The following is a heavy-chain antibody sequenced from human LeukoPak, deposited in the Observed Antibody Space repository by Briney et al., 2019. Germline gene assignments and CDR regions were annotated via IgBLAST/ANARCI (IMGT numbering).Heavy chain of an antibody. CDR1: GFTFSSYW. J-gene: IGHJ3*02. Sequence: GGSLRLSCAASGFTFSSYWMAWVRQAPGQGLEWVANIKEDETAKYYVDSVRGRFTSSRDNAKNSLYLQMNSLRAEDTAVYYCARALEAGIFDIWGQGTLVTVSS. D-gene: IGHD6-13*01. V-gene: IGHV3-7*01. CDR2: IKEDETAK. CDR3: ARALEAGIFDI.